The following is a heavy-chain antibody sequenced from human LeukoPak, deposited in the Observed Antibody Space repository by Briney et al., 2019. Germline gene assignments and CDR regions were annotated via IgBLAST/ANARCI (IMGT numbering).Heavy chain of an antibody. CDR1: GFTFSSYA. V-gene: IGHV3-23*01. CDR2: ISGSGGST. Sequence: GGSLRLSCAASGFTFSSYAMSWVRQAPGKGLEWFSAISGSGGSTYYADSVKGRFTISRDNSKNTLYLQMHSLRAEDTAVYYCAKVVLRYFGWGLLDYWGQGTLVTVSS. J-gene: IGHJ4*02. D-gene: IGHD3-9*01. CDR3: AKVVLRYFGWGLLDY.